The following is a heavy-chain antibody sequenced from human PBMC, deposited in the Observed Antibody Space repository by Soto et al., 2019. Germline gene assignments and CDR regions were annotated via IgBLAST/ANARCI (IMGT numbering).Heavy chain of an antibody. CDR2: IYYSGST. D-gene: IGHD6-6*01. CDR3: ARADSSSHPARFDN. V-gene: IGHV4-59*01. J-gene: IGHJ4*02. CDR1: GGSISDYY. Sequence: QVQLQESGPGLVKPSETLSLTCTVSGGSISDYYWSWIRQPPGKGLEWIGYIYYSGSTKQRSPTYNTSLKSRVTISVDTSKKHCSLKLSSVTAADTAVYYCARADSSSHPARFDNWGQGTLVTVSS.